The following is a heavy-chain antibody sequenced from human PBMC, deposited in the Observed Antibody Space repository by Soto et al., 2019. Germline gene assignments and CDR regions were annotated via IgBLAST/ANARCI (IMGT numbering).Heavy chain of an antibody. CDR2: IYYSGST. D-gene: IGHD3-3*01. J-gene: IGHJ5*02. CDR3: ARGSYDFWSGYFTHNWFDP. CDR1: GGSISSGGYY. V-gene: IGHV4-31*03. Sequence: SETLSLTCTVSGGSISSGGYYWSWIRQHPGKGLEWIGYIYYSGSTYYNPSLKSRVTISVDTSKNQFSLKLSSVTAADTAVYYRARGSYDFWSGYFTHNWFDPWGQGTLVTVSS.